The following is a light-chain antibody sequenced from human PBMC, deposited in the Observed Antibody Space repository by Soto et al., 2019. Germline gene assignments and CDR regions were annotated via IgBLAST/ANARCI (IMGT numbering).Light chain of an antibody. V-gene: IGLV2-14*01. CDR2: DVS. Sequence: QSALTQPASVSGSPGQSITISCTGTSSDVGGYNYVSWYQQHPGKAPKLMIYDVSNRPSGVSNRFSGSKSDNTASLTISGLQAEDEADYYCSSYTSSSIPDVVFGGGTKLTVL. CDR3: SSYTSSSIPDVV. CDR1: SSDVGGYNY. J-gene: IGLJ2*01.